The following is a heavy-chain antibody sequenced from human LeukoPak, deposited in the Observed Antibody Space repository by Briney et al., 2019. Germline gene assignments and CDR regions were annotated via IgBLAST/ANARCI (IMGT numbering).Heavy chain of an antibody. V-gene: IGHV3-7*01. D-gene: IGHD6-19*01. Sequence: GGSLRLSCAASGFTFSSYWMSWVRQAPGKGLEWVANIKQDGSAKYYVDSVKGRFTISRDIAKNSLYLQMNSLRAEDTAVYYCAREGSSGWLNWFDPWGQGTLVTVSS. CDR3: AREGSSGWLNWFDP. J-gene: IGHJ5*02. CDR1: GFTFSSYW. CDR2: IKQDGSAK.